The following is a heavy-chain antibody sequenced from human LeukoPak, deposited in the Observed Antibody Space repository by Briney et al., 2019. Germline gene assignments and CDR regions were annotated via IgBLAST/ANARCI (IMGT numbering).Heavy chain of an antibody. Sequence: GGSLRLSCAASGFTFSDNYMIWIRQAPGKELEWVSYIYTSGSAMYYAVPVKGRFTISRDNARNSLYLQMTSLRAEDTAVYYCARARKGYYFHYWGQGTLVTVSS. D-gene: IGHD1-14*01. CDR1: GFTFSDNY. CDR3: ARARKGYYFHY. CDR2: IYTSGSAM. V-gene: IGHV3-11*04. J-gene: IGHJ4*02.